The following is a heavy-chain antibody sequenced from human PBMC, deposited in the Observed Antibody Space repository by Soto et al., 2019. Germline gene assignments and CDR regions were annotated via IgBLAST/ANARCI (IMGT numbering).Heavy chain of an antibody. D-gene: IGHD5-12*01. Sequence: QVQLVQSGAEVKKPGSSVTVSCKASGGTFSSYTISWVRQAPGQGLEWMGGIIPIFGTANYAQKFQGRVTITADEYTSTADMELSSLISEDTAVYYCARGNHRWLQLWYFDLWGRGTLGTVSS. CDR1: GGTFSSYT. CDR2: IIPIFGTA. CDR3: ARGNHRWLQLWYFDL. V-gene: IGHV1-69*12. J-gene: IGHJ2*01.